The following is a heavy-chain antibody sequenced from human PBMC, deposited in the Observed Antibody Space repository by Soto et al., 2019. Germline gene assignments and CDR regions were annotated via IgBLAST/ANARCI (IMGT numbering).Heavy chain of an antibody. CDR3: ARPQTYNMYREPPYAADV. Sequence: SETLSLTCSVSGGSITSNANYWAWFRQPPGRGLEWIGSIYYDGSTYYNPSLKYRATISADTSKNQFSLKVSSVTAADTAVYYCARPQTYNMYREPPYAADVWGQGPTVTLSS. CDR1: GGSITSNANY. CDR2: IYYDGST. J-gene: IGHJ6*02. V-gene: IGHV4-39*01. D-gene: IGHD1-20*01.